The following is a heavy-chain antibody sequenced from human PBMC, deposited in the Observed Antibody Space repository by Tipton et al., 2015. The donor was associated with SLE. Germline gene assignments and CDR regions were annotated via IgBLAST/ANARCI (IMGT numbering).Heavy chain of an antibody. CDR2: IYYSGST. D-gene: IGHD6-13*01. Sequence: TLSLTCTVSVGSISSHYWSWIRQPPGKGLEWIGHIYYSGSTNYNPSLKSRVTISVETSKNQFSLKLSSVTAADTAVYYCARDIAAAGHGFFDYWGQGTLVTVSS. CDR3: ARDIAAAGHGFFDY. J-gene: IGHJ4*02. V-gene: IGHV4-59*11. CDR1: VGSISSHY.